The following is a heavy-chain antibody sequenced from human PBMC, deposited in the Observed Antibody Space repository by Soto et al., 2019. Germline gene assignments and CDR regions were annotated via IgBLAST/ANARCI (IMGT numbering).Heavy chain of an antibody. CDR1: GFTFTTSA. Sequence: GASVKVSCKASGFTFTTSAVQWVRQARGQRLEWMGWIDDGSGNTNYAQKFQERVTITRDMSTSTAYMELSSLRSEDTAVHYCAVGYSDYDCAVAGGFYYGMDVWGQGTRVTVSS. CDR2: IDDGSGNT. D-gene: IGHD5-12*01. J-gene: IGHJ6*02. CDR3: AVGYSDYDCAVAGGFYYGMDV. V-gene: IGHV1-58*01.